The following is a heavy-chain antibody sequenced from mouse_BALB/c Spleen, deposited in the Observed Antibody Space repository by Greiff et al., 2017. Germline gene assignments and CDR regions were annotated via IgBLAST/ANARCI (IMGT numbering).Heavy chain of an antibody. V-gene: IGHV1-5*01. CDR2: IYPGNSDT. CDR3: TRLLLRPYYFDY. J-gene: IGHJ2*01. CDR1: GYSFTSYW. D-gene: IGHD1-1*01. Sequence: EVQLQQSGTVLARPGASVKMSCKASGYSFTSYWMHWVKQRPGQGLEWIGAIYPGNSDTSYNQKFKGKAKLTAVTSASTAYMELSSLTNEDSAVYYCTRLLLRPYYFDYWGQGTTLTVSS.